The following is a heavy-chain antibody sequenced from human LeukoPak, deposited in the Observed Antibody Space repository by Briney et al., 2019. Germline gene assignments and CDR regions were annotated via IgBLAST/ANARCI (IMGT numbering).Heavy chain of an antibody. D-gene: IGHD4-11*01. J-gene: IGHJ4*02. CDR3: ARSTTVTPPFIS. Sequence: GGSLRLSCAASGFTVSSSYMSWVRQAPGKGLEWVSVIYSGGSTYYADSVKGRFTISRDNSKNTLFLQMNSLRAEDTAVYYCARSTTVTPPFISWGQGTLVTVSS. CDR1: GFTVSSSY. V-gene: IGHV3-66*01. CDR2: IYSGGST.